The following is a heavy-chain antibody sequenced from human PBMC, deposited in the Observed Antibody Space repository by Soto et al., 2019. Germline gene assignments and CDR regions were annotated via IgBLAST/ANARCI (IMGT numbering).Heavy chain of an antibody. J-gene: IGHJ6*02. Sequence: QVQLVQSGAEVKKPGSSVKVSCKASGGTFSSYAISWVRQAPGQGLEWLGGIIPIFGTANYAQKFQGRVTIPATKPTRTAYMGISSTSSEPTAVYYRASFQVCTSATYYYNGMDATGPGTTVTVT. CDR2: IIPIFGTA. CDR3: ASFQVCTSATYYYNGMDA. D-gene: IGHD2-8*01. V-gene: IGHV1-69*06. CDR1: GGTFSSYA.